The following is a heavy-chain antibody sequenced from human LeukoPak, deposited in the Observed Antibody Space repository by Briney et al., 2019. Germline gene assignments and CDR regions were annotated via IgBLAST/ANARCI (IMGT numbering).Heavy chain of an antibody. V-gene: IGHV4-59*01. D-gene: IGHD1-26*01. CDR3: ARGVTSPLDAFDI. CDR2: LYNSGST. Sequence: SETLSLTCTVSGGSISSYYWNWMRQPPGKGLEWIGYLYNSGSTNYNPSLKSRLTISVDMSKNQLSLKLGSVTAADTAVYYCARGVTSPLDAFDIWGQGTTVTVSS. J-gene: IGHJ3*02. CDR1: GGSISSYY.